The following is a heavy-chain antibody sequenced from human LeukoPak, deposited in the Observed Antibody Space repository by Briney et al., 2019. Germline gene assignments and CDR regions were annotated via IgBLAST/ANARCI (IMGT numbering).Heavy chain of an antibody. CDR3: AKVQSSSGWYTFFDY. CDR2: ISWNSGSI. J-gene: IGHJ4*02. Sequence: PGGSLRLSCAASGFTFDDYAMHWVRQAPGKGLEWVSGISWNSGSIGYADSVKGRFTISRDNAKNSLYLQMNSLRAEDTAIYYCAKVQSSSGWYTFFDYWGQGTPVTVSS. CDR1: GFTFDDYA. V-gene: IGHV3-9*01. D-gene: IGHD6-19*01.